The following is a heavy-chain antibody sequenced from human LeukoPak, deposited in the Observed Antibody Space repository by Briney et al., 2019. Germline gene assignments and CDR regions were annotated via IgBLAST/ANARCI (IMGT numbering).Heavy chain of an antibody. J-gene: IGHJ3*02. Sequence: SETLSLTCSVSGDSISSRDYYWSWIRQPPGKGLEWIGYIYYSGSTSYNPSLKSRVTISVDTSKNQFSLRLSSVTAADTAVYYCARDWRYSSGWYGHDAFDIWGQGTMVTVSS. CDR2: IYYSGST. D-gene: IGHD6-19*01. CDR1: GDSISSRDYY. V-gene: IGHV4-30-4*08. CDR3: ARDWRYSSGWYGHDAFDI.